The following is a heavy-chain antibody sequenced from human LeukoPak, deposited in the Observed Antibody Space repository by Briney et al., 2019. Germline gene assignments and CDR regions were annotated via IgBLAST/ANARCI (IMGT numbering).Heavy chain of an antibody. Sequence: GGSLRLSCAASGFTFSNYAMNWVRQAPGKGLEWVSPISDSGASTYYADSVKGRFTISRDNSKNTLYLQMNSLRAEDTAVYYCARDEDSSGYQTYWGQGTLVTVSS. CDR3: ARDEDSSGYQTY. CDR2: ISDSGAST. D-gene: IGHD3-22*01. J-gene: IGHJ4*02. V-gene: IGHV3-23*01. CDR1: GFTFSNYA.